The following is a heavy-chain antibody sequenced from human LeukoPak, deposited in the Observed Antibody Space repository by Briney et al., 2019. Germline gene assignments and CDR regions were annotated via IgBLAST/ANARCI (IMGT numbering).Heavy chain of an antibody. CDR1: GFPFSSYW. CDR3: ARGEYYYDGGY. V-gene: IGHV3-7*04. Sequence: PGGSLRLSCAASGFPFSSYWMSWVRQAPGKGLEWVANIKQDGSEKYYVDSVKGRFTISRDNAENSLFLQMNSLRAEETAVYYCARGEYYYDGGYWGRGTLVTVSS. CDR2: IKQDGSEK. D-gene: IGHD3-22*01. J-gene: IGHJ4*02.